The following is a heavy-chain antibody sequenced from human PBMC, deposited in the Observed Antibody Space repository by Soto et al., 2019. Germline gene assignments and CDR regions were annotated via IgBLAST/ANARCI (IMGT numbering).Heavy chain of an antibody. CDR1: GFTFSTYW. J-gene: IGHJ4*02. V-gene: IGHV3-7*01. Sequence: LRLSCVGSGFTFSTYWMSWVRQAPGKGLEWVGNIKPDGSDKYYLESVAGRFTISRDNAKNSLFLQMNSLRAEDTAVYYCARGVPGIAVAASDSWGQGTLVTVSS. D-gene: IGHD6-19*01. CDR2: IKPDGSDK. CDR3: ARGVPGIAVAASDS.